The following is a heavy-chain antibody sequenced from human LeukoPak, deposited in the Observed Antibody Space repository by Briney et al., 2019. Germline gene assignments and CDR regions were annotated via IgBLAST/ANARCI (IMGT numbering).Heavy chain of an antibody. Sequence: SGGSLRLSCAASGFTLSSYAMHWVRQAPGKGLEWVAFTQHDGDNKYYADSVKGRFTISRDSSKNTLYLQMNSLRAEDTAVYYCAKVLPGPFDYWGQGTLVTVSS. V-gene: IGHV3-30*02. CDR3: AKVLPGPFDY. CDR1: GFTLSSYA. D-gene: IGHD1-1*01. CDR2: TQHDGDNK. J-gene: IGHJ4*02.